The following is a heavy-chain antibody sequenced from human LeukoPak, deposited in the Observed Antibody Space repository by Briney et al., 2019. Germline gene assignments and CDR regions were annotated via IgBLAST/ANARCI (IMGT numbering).Heavy chain of an antibody. CDR1: GFTFSTYA. J-gene: IGHJ3*02. V-gene: IGHV3-23*01. D-gene: IGHD5-12*01. CDR2: ISGSGGTT. Sequence: GGSLRLSCAASGFTFSTYAMSWVRQAPGKGLEWVSAISGSGGTTYYADSVEGRFTISRDNSKNTLSLQMNSLRAEDTAVYYCAKSAWLDAFDIWGQGTMVTVSS. CDR3: AKSAWLDAFDI.